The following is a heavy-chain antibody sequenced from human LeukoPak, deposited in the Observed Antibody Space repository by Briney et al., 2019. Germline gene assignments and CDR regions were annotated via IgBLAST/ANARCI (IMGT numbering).Heavy chain of an antibody. V-gene: IGHV3-23*01. CDR3: ARHDSFIPF. CDR1: GFTFSDYA. Sequence: GSLRLSCAASGFTFSDYAMSWVRRAAGKGLEWVSGISDTGRRTYYTDSVKSRFTISRDDSKKTVYLQMDTLRAEDTAIYFCARHDSFIPFWGQGTLVTVSS. D-gene: IGHD2-21*01. CDR2: ISDTGRRT. J-gene: IGHJ4*02.